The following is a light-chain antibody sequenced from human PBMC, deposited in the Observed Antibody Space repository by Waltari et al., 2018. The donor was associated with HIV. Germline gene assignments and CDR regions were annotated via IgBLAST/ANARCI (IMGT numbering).Light chain of an antibody. Sequence: QSALTQPASVSGSPGQSITISCTGTSSDIGGYNYVSWHQHHPGRAPKLIIFEVSNRPSGVSNRVSGSKSGNTASRIISGLLAEDDADYYCSSYTSGTTWVFGGGTKLTVL. CDR3: SSYTSGTTWV. V-gene: IGLV2-14*01. J-gene: IGLJ3*02. CDR1: SSDIGGYNY. CDR2: EVS.